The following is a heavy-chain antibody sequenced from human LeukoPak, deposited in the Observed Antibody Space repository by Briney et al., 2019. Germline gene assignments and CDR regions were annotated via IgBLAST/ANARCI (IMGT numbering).Heavy chain of an antibody. Sequence: SETLSLTCAVYGGSFSGYYWGWNRQPPGKGLEWIGEINHSGSTNYNPSLKSRVTISVDTSKNQFSLKLSSVTAADTAVYYCARGRENESSGYPDAFDIWGQGTMVTVSS. D-gene: IGHD3-22*01. CDR2: INHSGST. CDR3: ARGRENESSGYPDAFDI. CDR1: GGSFSGYY. V-gene: IGHV4-34*01. J-gene: IGHJ3*02.